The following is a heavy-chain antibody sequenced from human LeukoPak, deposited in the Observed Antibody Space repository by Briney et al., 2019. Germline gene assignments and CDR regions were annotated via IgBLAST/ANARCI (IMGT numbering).Heavy chain of an antibody. V-gene: IGHV3-23*01. CDR1: GFTFSSYG. CDR3: AKGRYFDWFAADSFEI. J-gene: IGHJ3*02. CDR2: ISGSGGST. D-gene: IGHD3-9*01. Sequence: GGSLRLSCAASGFTFSSYGMSWVRQAPGKGLEWVSAISGSGGSTYYADSVKGRFTISRDNSKNTLYLQMNSLRAEDTAVYYCAKGRYFDWFAADSFEIWGQGTMVTVSS.